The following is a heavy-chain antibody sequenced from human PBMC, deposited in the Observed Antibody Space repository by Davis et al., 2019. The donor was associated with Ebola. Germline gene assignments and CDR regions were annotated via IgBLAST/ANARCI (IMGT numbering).Heavy chain of an antibody. D-gene: IGHD2-21*01. CDR2: IYYSGST. J-gene: IGHJ6*02. CDR1: GGSISSYY. Sequence: PSETLSLTCTVSGGSISSYYWSWIRQPPGKGLEWIGYIYYSGSTNYNPSLKSRVTISVDTSKNQFSLKLSSVTAADTAVYYCARSAPVYCGGDCYSHGMDVWGQGTTVTVSS. CDR3: ARSAPVYCGGDCYSHGMDV. V-gene: IGHV4-59*01.